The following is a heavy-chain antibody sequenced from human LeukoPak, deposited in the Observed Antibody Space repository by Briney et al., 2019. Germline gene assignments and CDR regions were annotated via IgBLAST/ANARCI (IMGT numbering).Heavy chain of an antibody. Sequence: GGSLRLSCAASGFTFSSYAMSWVRQAPGKGLEWVSAISGSGGSTYYADSVKGRFTISRDDSKNTLYLQMNSLRAEDTAVYYCAKHSSSWQYEYFQHWGQGTLVTVSS. D-gene: IGHD6-13*01. V-gene: IGHV3-23*01. CDR3: AKHSSSWQYEYFQH. J-gene: IGHJ1*01. CDR1: GFTFSSYA. CDR2: ISGSGGST.